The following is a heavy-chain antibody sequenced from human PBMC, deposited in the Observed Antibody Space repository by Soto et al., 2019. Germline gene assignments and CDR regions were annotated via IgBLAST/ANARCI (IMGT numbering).Heavy chain of an antibody. D-gene: IGHD6-19*01. CDR1: GYTFTGYY. CDR3: ARGQQWLPHNWFDP. Sequence: QVQLVQSGAEVKKPGASVKVSCKASGYTFTGYYMHWVRQAPGQGLEWMGWINPNSGGTNYAQKFQGWVTRTRDTSISTAYMELLRLRSDDTAVYYCARGQQWLPHNWFDPWGQGTLVTVSS. CDR2: INPNSGGT. V-gene: IGHV1-2*04. J-gene: IGHJ5*02.